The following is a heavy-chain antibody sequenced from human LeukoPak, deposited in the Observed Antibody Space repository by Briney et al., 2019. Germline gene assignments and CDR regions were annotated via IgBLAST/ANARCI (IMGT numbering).Heavy chain of an antibody. J-gene: IGHJ3*02. CDR2: IYYSGTT. D-gene: IGHD4-17*01. V-gene: IGHV4-59*01. CDR3: ARGKGYGDYEDDAFDI. CDR1: GGSISNYY. Sequence: SETLSLTCTVSGGSISNYYWNWIRQPPGKGLEWIGYIYYSGTTNYNPSLKSRVTISVDTSKNQFSLKLSSVTAADTAVYYCARGKGYGDYEDDAFDIWGQGTMVTVSS.